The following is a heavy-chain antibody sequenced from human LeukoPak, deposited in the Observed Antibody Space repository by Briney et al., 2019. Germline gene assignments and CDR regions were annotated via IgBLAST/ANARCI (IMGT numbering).Heavy chain of an antibody. Sequence: SETLSLTCTVSGGSISSNNYHWGWLRQPPGKGLEWIGSLYYSGSTYYNQSLKTRATISVDTSKNQFSLRLSSVTAADTAVYYCARLSRADCSGGSCYLNYFDYWGPGTLVTVSS. CDR1: GGSISSNNYH. CDR2: LYYSGST. J-gene: IGHJ4*02. D-gene: IGHD2-15*01. CDR3: ARLSRADCSGGSCYLNYFDY. V-gene: IGHV4-39*01.